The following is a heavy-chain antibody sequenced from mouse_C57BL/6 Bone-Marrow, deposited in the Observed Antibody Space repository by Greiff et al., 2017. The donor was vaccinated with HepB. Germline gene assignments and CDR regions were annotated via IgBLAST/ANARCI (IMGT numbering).Heavy chain of an antibody. D-gene: IGHD2-2*01. J-gene: IGHJ2*01. Sequence: VQLQQSGAELVKPGASVKMSCKASGYTFTSYWITWVKQRPGQGLEWIGDIYPGSGSTNYNEKFKSKATLAVDTSSSTAYMQLSSLTSEDSAVYYCARGGFHGYDGGDYWGQGTTLTVSS. CDR3: ARGGFHGYDGGDY. CDR1: GYTFTSYW. CDR2: IYPGSGST. V-gene: IGHV1-55*01.